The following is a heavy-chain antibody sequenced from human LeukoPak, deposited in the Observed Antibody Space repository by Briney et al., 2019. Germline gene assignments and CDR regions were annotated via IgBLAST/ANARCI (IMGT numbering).Heavy chain of an antibody. V-gene: IGHV3-30*02. CDR1: GFTFSSYG. Sequence: GGSLRPSCAASGFTFSSYGIHWVRQAPGKGLEWVVFIRYDGSNKYYTDSVKGRFTISRDNSKNTLYLQMNSLRAEDTAVYYCAKGRGWEASYYYYYMDVWGKGTTVTISS. D-gene: IGHD1-26*01. CDR3: AKGRGWEASYYYYYMDV. CDR2: IRYDGSNK. J-gene: IGHJ6*03.